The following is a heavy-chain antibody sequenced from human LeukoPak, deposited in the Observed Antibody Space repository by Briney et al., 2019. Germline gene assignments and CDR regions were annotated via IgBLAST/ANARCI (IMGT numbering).Heavy chain of an antibody. V-gene: IGHV1-46*01. CDR3: ARGGELWRFDY. D-gene: IGHD2-21*01. CDR1: GYTFTSYY. Sequence: ASVKVSCKASGYTFTSYYMHWVRQAPGQGLEWMGIINPSGGSTNYAQKFQGRVTITADESTSTAYMELSSLRSEDTAVYYCARGGELWRFDYWGQGTLVTVSS. J-gene: IGHJ4*02. CDR2: INPSGGST.